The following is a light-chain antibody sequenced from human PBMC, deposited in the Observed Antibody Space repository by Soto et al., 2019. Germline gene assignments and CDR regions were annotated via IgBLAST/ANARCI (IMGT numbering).Light chain of an antibody. CDR1: QTISSH. Sequence: DIQMTQSPSSLSASVGDRVIITCRASQTISSHLNWYQQKPGKAPNLLVYAASSLQSGVPSRFTGSGSGTDFTLTISSLQADDFATYYCQQYDSYSWTFGQGTKVEV. CDR2: AAS. V-gene: IGKV1-39*01. CDR3: QQYDSYSWT. J-gene: IGKJ1*01.